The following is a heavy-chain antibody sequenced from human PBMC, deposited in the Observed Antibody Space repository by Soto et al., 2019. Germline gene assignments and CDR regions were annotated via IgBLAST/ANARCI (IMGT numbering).Heavy chain of an antibody. J-gene: IGHJ4*02. CDR2: INHSGST. D-gene: IGHD6-6*01. CDR1: GGSFSGYY. Sequence: SETLSLTCAVYGGSFSGYYWSWIRQPPGKGLEWIGEINHSGSTNYNPSLKSRVTISVDTSKNQFSLKLSSVTAADTAVYYCARAFKSIAARPFDYWGQGTLVTVSS. V-gene: IGHV4-34*01. CDR3: ARAFKSIAARPFDY.